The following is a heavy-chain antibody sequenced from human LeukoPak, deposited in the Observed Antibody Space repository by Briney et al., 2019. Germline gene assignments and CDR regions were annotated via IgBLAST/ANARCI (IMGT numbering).Heavy chain of an antibody. Sequence: PGGSLRLSCAASGFTFSSYAMHWVRQAPGKGLEWVAVISYDGSNKYYADSVKGRFTISRDNSKNTLYLQMNSLRVEDTAVYYCARDPSPVVSATNIGYFLHWGQGTLVTVSS. V-gene: IGHV3-30-3*01. CDR1: GFTFSSYA. CDR2: ISYDGSNK. D-gene: IGHD2-21*01. J-gene: IGHJ1*01. CDR3: ARDPSPVVSATNIGYFLH.